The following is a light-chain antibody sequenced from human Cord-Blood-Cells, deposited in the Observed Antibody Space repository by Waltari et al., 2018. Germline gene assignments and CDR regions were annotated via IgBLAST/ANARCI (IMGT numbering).Light chain of an antibody. CDR3: SSYTSSSTLV. V-gene: IGLV2-14*01. CDR2: EVS. Sequence: QSALTQPASVSASPGQSITIPCTGTCSDVGGYNYVSWYQQHPGKAPNLMIYEVSNRPSGVSNRFSGSKSGNTASLTISGLQAEDEADYYCSSYTSSSTLVFGGGTKLTVL. CDR1: CSDVGGYNY. J-gene: IGLJ3*02.